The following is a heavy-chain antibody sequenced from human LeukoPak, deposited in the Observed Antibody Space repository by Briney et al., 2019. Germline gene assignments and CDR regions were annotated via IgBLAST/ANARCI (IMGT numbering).Heavy chain of an antibody. CDR2: ISGSGDDT. D-gene: IGHD1-1*01. J-gene: IGHJ4*02. Sequence: GGSLRLSCAASGFTFNSYAMSWVRQAPGKGLEWGSAISGSGDDTYSADSTKGRFAISRDNSKNTLYLQMNSLRAEDTAIYYCAKERGTALDYWGQGTLVTVSS. V-gene: IGHV3-23*01. CDR3: AKERGTALDY. CDR1: GFTFNSYA.